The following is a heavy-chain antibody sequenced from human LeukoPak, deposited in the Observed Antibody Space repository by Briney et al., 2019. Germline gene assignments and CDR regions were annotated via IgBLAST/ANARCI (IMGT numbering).Heavy chain of an antibody. Sequence: GESLKISCKGSGYSFTSYWIGWVRQMPGKGLEWMGIIYPGDSDTRYSPSFQGQVTISADKSISHAYLQWSSLKASDTAMYYCASFDYNRGGSFDYWGQGTLVTVSS. J-gene: IGHJ4*02. D-gene: IGHD4-11*01. CDR3: ASFDYNRGGSFDY. V-gene: IGHV5-51*01. CDR1: GYSFTSYW. CDR2: IYPGDSDT.